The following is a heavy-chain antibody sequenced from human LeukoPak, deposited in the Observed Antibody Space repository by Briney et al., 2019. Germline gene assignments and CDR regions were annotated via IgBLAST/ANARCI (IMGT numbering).Heavy chain of an antibody. Sequence: ETLSLTCAVSGGSTSSSNYYWGWIRQPPGKGLDWIGGIHYSGNTYYNPSLKSRVTISVDTSKNQFSLKLSSVTAADTAVYYCARLGAGPTYYDFWSGYSSFYFDYWGQGTLVTVSS. CDR1: GGSTSSSNYY. CDR2: IHYSGNT. D-gene: IGHD3-3*01. CDR3: ARLGAGPTYYDFWSGYSSFYFDY. V-gene: IGHV4-39*01. J-gene: IGHJ4*02.